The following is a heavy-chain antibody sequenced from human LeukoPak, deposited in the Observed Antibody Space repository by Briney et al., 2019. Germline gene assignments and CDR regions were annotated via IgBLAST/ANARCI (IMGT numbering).Heavy chain of an antibody. Sequence: GGSLRLSCKASGFTFSRYTVNWVRQAPGKGLEWVSGLSGSSGSVFYADSVKGRFTISRDNSKNTLYLQMDSLRAEDTAVYYCARAMMVVSNLWGVYDYWGQGTLVTVSS. CDR3: ARAMMVVSNLWGVYDY. J-gene: IGHJ4*02. CDR2: LSGSSGSV. CDR1: GFTFSRYT. V-gene: IGHV3-23*01. D-gene: IGHD3-22*01.